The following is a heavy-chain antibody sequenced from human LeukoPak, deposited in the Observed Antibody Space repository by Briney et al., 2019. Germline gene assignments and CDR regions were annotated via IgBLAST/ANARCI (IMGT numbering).Heavy chain of an antibody. Sequence: PGGSLRLSCAASGFTFSSFGFHWVRQAPGKGLEWVAVIWYDGSNKYYADSVKGRFTISRDNSKNTVYLQMNSLRAEDTAVYYCARGLFDGDLLTGYWYFDLWGRGTLVTVSS. D-gene: IGHD1-20*01. J-gene: IGHJ2*01. CDR2: IWYDGSNK. CDR3: ARGLFDGDLLTGYWYFDL. V-gene: IGHV3-33*04. CDR1: GFTFSSFG.